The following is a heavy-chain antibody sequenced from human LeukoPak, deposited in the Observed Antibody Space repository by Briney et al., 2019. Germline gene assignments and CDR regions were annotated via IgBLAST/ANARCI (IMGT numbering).Heavy chain of an antibody. Sequence: GGSLRLSCAASGFTFSSYSMNWVRQAPGKGLEWVSSISSSSSYIYYADSVKGRFTISRDNAKNSLYLQMNSLRAEDTAVYYCAKDKYCSGGSCYLYWYFDLWGRGTLVTVSS. D-gene: IGHD2-15*01. V-gene: IGHV3-21*04. J-gene: IGHJ2*01. CDR3: AKDKYCSGGSCYLYWYFDL. CDR1: GFTFSSYS. CDR2: ISSSSSYI.